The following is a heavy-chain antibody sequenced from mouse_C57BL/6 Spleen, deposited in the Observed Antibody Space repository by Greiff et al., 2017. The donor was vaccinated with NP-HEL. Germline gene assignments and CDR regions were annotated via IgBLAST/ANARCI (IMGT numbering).Heavy chain of an antibody. D-gene: IGHD2-4*01. J-gene: IGHJ3*01. CDR3: AMDDYDNFAY. CDR2: INPNNGGT. V-gene: IGHV1-26*01. Sequence: VQLQQSGPELVKPGASVKISCKASGYTFTDYYMNWVKQSHGKSLEWIGDINPNNGGTSYNQKFKGKATLTVDKSSSTAYMELRSLTSEDSAVYYCAMDDYDNFAYWGQGTLVTVSA. CDR1: GYTFTDYY.